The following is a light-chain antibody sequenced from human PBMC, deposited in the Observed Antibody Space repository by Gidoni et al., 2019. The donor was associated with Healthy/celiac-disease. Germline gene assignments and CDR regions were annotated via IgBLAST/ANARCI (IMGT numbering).Light chain of an antibody. Sequence: DIQMTQSPSSLSASVGDRVTITCRASQSIRSYLNWYQQKPGKAPKLLIYAASSLKSGVTSRFSGSGSGTDFTLTISSLQPEDFATYYCQQSYSTPWTFGQGTKVEIK. CDR2: AAS. V-gene: IGKV1-39*01. CDR1: QSIRSY. CDR3: QQSYSTPWT. J-gene: IGKJ1*01.